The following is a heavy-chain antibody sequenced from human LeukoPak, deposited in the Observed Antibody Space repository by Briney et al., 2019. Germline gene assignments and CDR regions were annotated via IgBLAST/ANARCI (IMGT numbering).Heavy chain of an antibody. CDR2: VFYSGST. V-gene: IGHV4-59*01. CDR1: GGSISSYY. J-gene: IGHJ4*02. D-gene: IGHD4-17*01. Sequence: SETLSLTCTVSGGSISSYYWSWIRQPPGKGLEWIGYVFYSGSTNYNPSLKSRVTISVDTSKNQFSQKLTSVTAADTAVYYCARDGGVTTIVGSFDYWGQGTLVTVSS. CDR3: ARDGGVTTIVGSFDY.